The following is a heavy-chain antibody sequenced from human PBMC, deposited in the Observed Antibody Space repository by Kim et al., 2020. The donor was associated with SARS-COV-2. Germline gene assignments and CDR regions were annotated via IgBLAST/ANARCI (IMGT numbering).Heavy chain of an antibody. V-gene: IGHV1-18*01. Sequence: ASVKVSCKASGYTFTSYGISWVRQAPGQGLEWMGWISAYNGNTNYAQKLQGRVTMTTDTSTSTAYMELRSLRSDDTAVYYCARDHGSGRSYYYYGMDVWGQGTTVTVSS. J-gene: IGHJ6*02. CDR2: ISAYNGNT. CDR3: ARDHGSGRSYYYYGMDV. D-gene: IGHD3-10*01. CDR1: GYTFTSYG.